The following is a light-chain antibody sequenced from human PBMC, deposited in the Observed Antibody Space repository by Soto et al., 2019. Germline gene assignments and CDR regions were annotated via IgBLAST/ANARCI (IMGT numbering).Light chain of an antibody. V-gene: IGLV2-14*01. J-gene: IGLJ1*01. CDR3: SSYTSATTYV. CDR1: SSDVGAYNY. Sequence: QSALTQPASVSGSPGQSITISCTGTSSDVGAYNYDSWYQQYPGEAPKVIIYDVSHRPAGVSNRFSGSKSGNTASLTISGLQTQDEADSYCSSYTSATTYVFRTGTKVPVL. CDR2: DVS.